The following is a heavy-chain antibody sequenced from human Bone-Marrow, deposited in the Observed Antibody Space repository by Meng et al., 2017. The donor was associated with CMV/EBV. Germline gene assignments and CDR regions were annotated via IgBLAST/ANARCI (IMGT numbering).Heavy chain of an antibody. CDR1: GGSISSYY. CDR2: IYYSGST. V-gene: IGHV4-59*01. J-gene: IGHJ6*02. CDR3: ARVGAVGSSTPKDV. Sequence: SEPLSLTCTVSGGSISSYYWSWIRQPPGKGLEWIGYIYYSGSTNYNPSLKSRFTISEDTSKNQFSLKLSSVTAADTAVYYCARVGAVGSSTPKDVWGQGTTVTVSS. D-gene: IGHD2-2*01.